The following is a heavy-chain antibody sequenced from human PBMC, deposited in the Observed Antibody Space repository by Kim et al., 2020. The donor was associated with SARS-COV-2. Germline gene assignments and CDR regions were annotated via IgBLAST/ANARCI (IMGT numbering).Heavy chain of an antibody. CDR2: ISYDGSNK. V-gene: IGHV3-30*18. Sequence: GGSLRLSCAASGFTFSSYGMHWVRQAPGKGLEWVAVISYDGSNKYYADSVKGRFTISRDNSKNTLYLQMNSLRAEDTAVYYCAKDSEYCSGGSCYYYYY. CDR1: GFTFSSYG. D-gene: IGHD2-15*01. J-gene: IGHJ6*01. CDR3: AKDSEYCSGGSCYYYYY.